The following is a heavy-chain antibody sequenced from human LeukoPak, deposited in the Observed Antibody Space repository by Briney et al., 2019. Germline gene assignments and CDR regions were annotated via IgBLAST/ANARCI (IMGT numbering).Heavy chain of an antibody. D-gene: IGHD3-22*01. Sequence: GGSLGLSCAASRVSFRSYRVNWVRQAPGKGLEWVASIKQGESERYYVVSVNGRFTISRDNAKNSLYLEMNSLRAEDTAVYYCARGDNSAFDIWGQGTMVTVSS. J-gene: IGHJ3*02. V-gene: IGHV3-7*04. CDR1: RVSFRSYR. CDR2: IKQGESER. CDR3: ARGDNSAFDI.